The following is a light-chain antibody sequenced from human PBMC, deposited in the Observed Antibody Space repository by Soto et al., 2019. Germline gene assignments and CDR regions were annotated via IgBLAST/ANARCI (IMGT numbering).Light chain of an antibody. Sequence: EIVMTQSPATLSVSQGERATLSCRASRSVSTNLAWYQQKPGQAPRVLIYGASTRATAVPARFSGSGSGTEFTLTISSLQPEDFAVYYCQQYNSWYTLGQGTKVDIK. CDR1: RSVSTN. V-gene: IGKV3-15*01. J-gene: IGKJ2*01. CDR2: GAS. CDR3: QQYNSWYT.